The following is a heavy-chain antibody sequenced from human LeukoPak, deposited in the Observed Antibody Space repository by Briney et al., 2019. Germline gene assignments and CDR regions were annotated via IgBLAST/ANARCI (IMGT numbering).Heavy chain of an antibody. CDR2: INPNSGGT. Sequence: GASVKVSCKASGYTFTSYDINWVRQATGQGLEWMGWINPNSGGTNYAQKFQGRVTMTRDTSISTAYMELSRLRSDDTAVYYCAREEYSSSSIDAFDIWGQGTMVTVSS. CDR3: AREEYSSSSIDAFDI. D-gene: IGHD6-6*01. V-gene: IGHV1-2*02. J-gene: IGHJ3*02. CDR1: GYTFTSYD.